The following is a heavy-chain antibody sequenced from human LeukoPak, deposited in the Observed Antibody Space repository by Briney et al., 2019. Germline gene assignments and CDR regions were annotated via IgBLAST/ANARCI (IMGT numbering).Heavy chain of an antibody. CDR3: AKVGYYDSSGYPDY. J-gene: IGHJ4*02. Sequence: GGSLRLSCAASGFTFSSYGMHWVRQAPGKGLEWVAVISYDGSNKYYADSVKGRFTISRDNSKNTLYPQMNSLRAEDTAVYYCAKVGYYDSSGYPDYWGQGTLVTVSS. D-gene: IGHD3-22*01. CDR2: ISYDGSNK. V-gene: IGHV3-30*18. CDR1: GFTFSSYG.